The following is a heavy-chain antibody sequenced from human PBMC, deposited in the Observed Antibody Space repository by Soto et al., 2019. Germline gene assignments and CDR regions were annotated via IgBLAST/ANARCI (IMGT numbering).Heavy chain of an antibody. CDR1: GGSFSGYY. V-gene: IGHV4-34*01. Sequence: QVQLQQWGAGLLKPSETLSLTCAVYGGSFSGYYWSWIRQPPGKGLEWIGEINHSGSTNYNPSLKSRVTISVDTSKNQFSLKLSSVTAADTAVYYCARRYFDWLLSGQSWFDPWGQGTLVTVSS. CDR3: ARRYFDWLLSGQSWFDP. CDR2: INHSGST. J-gene: IGHJ5*02. D-gene: IGHD3-9*01.